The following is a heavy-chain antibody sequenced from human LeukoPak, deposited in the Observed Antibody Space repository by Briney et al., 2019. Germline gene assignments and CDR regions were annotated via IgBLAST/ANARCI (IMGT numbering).Heavy chain of an antibody. D-gene: IGHD3-22*01. J-gene: IGHJ4*02. V-gene: IGHV3-33*01. Sequence: GGSLRLSCAASGFTFSSYGMHWVRQAPGKGLEWVAVIWYDGSNKYYADSVKGRFTISRDNSKNTLYLQMNSLRAEDTAVYYCARDMYYYDSSGYIFDYWGQGTLVTVSS. CDR3: ARDMYYYDSSGYIFDY. CDR2: IWYDGSNK. CDR1: GFTFSSYG.